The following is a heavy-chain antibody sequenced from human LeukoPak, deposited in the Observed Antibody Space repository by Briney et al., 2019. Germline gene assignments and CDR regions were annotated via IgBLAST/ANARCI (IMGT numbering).Heavy chain of an antibody. D-gene: IGHD3-22*01. CDR3: AASPDYYDSSGYSYYFDY. Sequence: TSVKVSCTASGFTFTSSAVQWVRQARGQRLEWIGWIVVGSGNTNYAQKFQERVTITRDMSTSTAYMELSSLRSEDTAVYYCAASPDYYDSSGYSYYFDYWGQGTLVTVSS. V-gene: IGHV1-58*01. CDR1: GFTFTSSA. J-gene: IGHJ4*02. CDR2: IVVGSGNT.